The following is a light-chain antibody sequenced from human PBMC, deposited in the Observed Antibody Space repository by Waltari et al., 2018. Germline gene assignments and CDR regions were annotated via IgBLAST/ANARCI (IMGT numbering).Light chain of an antibody. CDR3: HVWHPHVDPGV. J-gene: IGLJ1*01. Sequence: SYVVTQPPSVSVAPAKPATIPRAGCNIRTYSVPWYQQKAGQAPVLVIFDARDRPPGIPDRFSGSNSGNTATLTISRVEAGDEARYYCHVWHPHVDPGVFGTGTEVTVL. CDR2: DAR. CDR1: NIRTYS. V-gene: IGLV3-21*04.